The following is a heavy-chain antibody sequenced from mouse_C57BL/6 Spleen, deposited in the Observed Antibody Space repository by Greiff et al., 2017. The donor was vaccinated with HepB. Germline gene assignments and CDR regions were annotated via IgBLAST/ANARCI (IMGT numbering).Heavy chain of an antibody. CDR3: ARDERHYYGSPFAY. D-gene: IGHD1-1*01. Sequence: EVQGVESGGGLVKPGGSLKLSCAASGFTFSSYAMSWVRQTPEKRLEWVATISDGGSYTYYPDNVKGRFTISRDNAKNNLYLQMSHLKSEDTAMYYCARDERHYYGSPFAYWGQGTLVTVSA. J-gene: IGHJ3*01. CDR2: ISDGGSYT. CDR1: GFTFSSYA. V-gene: IGHV5-4*01.